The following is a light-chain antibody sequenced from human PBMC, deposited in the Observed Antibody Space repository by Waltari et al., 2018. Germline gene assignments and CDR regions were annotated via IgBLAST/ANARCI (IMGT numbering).Light chain of an antibody. CDR3: NTRDSSGNHWV. CDR1: SLRSSY. Sequence: SSELTQDPAVSVALGQTVRITCQGDSLRSSYASWYQQKPGPAPLHFIYGKNNRPSGIPDRFSGSSSGNTASLTITGAQAEDEADYYCNTRDSSGNHWVFGGGTKLTVL. V-gene: IGLV3-19*01. CDR2: GKN. J-gene: IGLJ3*02.